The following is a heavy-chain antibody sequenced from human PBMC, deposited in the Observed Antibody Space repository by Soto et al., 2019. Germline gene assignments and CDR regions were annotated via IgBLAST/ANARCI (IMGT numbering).Heavy chain of an antibody. CDR2: MNPNSGNT. D-gene: IGHD6-19*01. CDR1: GYTFTSYD. Sequence: ASVKVSCKASGYTFTSYDINWVRQATGQGLEWMGWMNPNSGNTGYAQKFQGRVTMTRNTSISTAYMELSSLRSEDTAVYYCASSSGIAVAGIWDGYYYYYMDVWGKGTTVTVSS. J-gene: IGHJ6*03. CDR3: ASSSGIAVAGIWDGYYYYYMDV. V-gene: IGHV1-8*01.